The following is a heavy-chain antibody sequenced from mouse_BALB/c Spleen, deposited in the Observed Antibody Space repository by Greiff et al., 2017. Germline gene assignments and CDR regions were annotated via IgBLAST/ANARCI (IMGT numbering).Heavy chain of an antibody. CDR1: GYSFTSYY. CDR3: ARRGYYDYYAMDY. V-gene: IGHV1S135*01. CDR2: IDPFNGGT. Sequence: VQLQQSGPELMKPGASVKISCKASGYSFTSYYMHWVKQSHGKSLEWIGYIDPFNGGTSYNQKFKGKATLTVDKSSSTAYMHLSSLTSEDSAVYYCARRGYYDYYAMDYWGQGTSVTVSS. D-gene: IGHD1-1*01. J-gene: IGHJ4*01.